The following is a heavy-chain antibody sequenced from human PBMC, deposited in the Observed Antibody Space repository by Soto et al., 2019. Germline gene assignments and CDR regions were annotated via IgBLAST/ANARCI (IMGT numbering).Heavy chain of an antibody. CDR3: ARDRGAGHYGMGV. CDR2: INPNSGGT. V-gene: IGHV1-2*02. Sequence: QVQLVQSGTEVKKPGASVKVSCRTSGYTFTRYFMHWVRQAPGQGPEWMGWINPNSGGTEYAQRFQGRVTMTRDTSISTAYMELSSLPSNDTAVYYCARDRGAGHYGMGVWGQGTTVTVSS. D-gene: IGHD3-16*01. J-gene: IGHJ6*02. CDR1: GYTFTRYF.